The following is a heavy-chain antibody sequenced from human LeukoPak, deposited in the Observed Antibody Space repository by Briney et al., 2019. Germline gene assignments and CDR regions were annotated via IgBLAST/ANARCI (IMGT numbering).Heavy chain of an antibody. J-gene: IGHJ3*02. D-gene: IGHD5-12*01. CDR1: GVTFSGSA. CDR3: TTSGYDYAFDI. Sequence: GGSLKLSCAASGVTFSGSAMRWVRQAAGKGLEWVGRIRSKADSYATAYAASVNGRFTISTNDSKNTAYLQMHSLQTEDTAVYYCTTSGYDYAFDIWGQGTMVTVSS. V-gene: IGHV3-73*01. CDR2: IRSKADSYAT.